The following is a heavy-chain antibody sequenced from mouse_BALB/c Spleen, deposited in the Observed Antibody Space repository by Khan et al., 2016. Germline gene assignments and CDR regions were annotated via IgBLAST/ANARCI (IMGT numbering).Heavy chain of an antibody. V-gene: IGHV1-37*01. D-gene: IGHD2-2*01. J-gene: IGHJ2*01. CDR1: GYSFTGYF. CDR2: INPYNGDT. CDR3: GRGDGYDYFDY. Sequence: EVQLQESGPELVKPGASVKISCKASGYSFTGYFMNWVKQSHGKSLEWIGHINPYNGDTFYNQNFKGKATLTVDKSSSTANMELLSLTSDDSAVYYCGRGDGYDYFDYWGQGTTLTVSS.